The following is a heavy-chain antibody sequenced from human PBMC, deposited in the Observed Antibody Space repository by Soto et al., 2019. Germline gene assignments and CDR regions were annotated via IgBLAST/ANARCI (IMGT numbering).Heavy chain of an antibody. D-gene: IGHD2-15*01. Sequence: GASVKVSCKASGYNFTSYFIHWVRQAPGQGLEWMGMIHPSGDTGYAQKFRGRVTMTIDTSTTTAYMELRNLTSEETPVYISVRGYCMNSPCSGDFQFWGQGTLVTVSS. J-gene: IGHJ1*01. CDR3: VRGYCMNSPCSGDFQF. V-gene: IGHV1-46*01. CDR2: IHPSGDT. CDR1: GYNFTSYF.